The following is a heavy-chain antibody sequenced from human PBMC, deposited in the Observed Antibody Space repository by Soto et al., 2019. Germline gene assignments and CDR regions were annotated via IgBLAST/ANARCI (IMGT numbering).Heavy chain of an antibody. CDR1: GFTLSDFY. Sequence: GGSLRLSCAASGFTLSDFYMSWIRQAPGKGLEWVSYISSSGRTIFYAESVRGRFTISRDNAENSLYLQMNSLRAEDTALYYCARNSEHFDYWGQGTLVTVSS. J-gene: IGHJ4*02. CDR2: ISSSGRTI. V-gene: IGHV3-11*01. CDR3: ARNSEHFDY. D-gene: IGHD1-26*01.